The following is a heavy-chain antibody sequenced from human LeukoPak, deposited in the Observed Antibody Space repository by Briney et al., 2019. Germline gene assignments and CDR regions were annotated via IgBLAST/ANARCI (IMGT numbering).Heavy chain of an antibody. CDR3: AKGRGWEASYYYYYMDV. Sequence: PGGSLRLSCAAAGFTFSSYGMHWVRQAPGKGLEWVAFIRYDGSNKYYADSVKGRFTISRDNSKTTLYLQMNSLRAEDTAVYSCAKGRGWEASYYYYYMDVWGKGTTVTISS. D-gene: IGHD1-26*01. CDR1: GFTFSSYG. J-gene: IGHJ6*03. V-gene: IGHV3-30*02. CDR2: IRYDGSNK.